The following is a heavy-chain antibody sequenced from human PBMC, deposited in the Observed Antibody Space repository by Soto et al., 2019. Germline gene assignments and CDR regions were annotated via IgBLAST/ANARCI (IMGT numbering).Heavy chain of an antibody. V-gene: IGHV3-66*02. CDR2: IQSGGTT. Sequence: GVLRLSCAASGFTVSSKYMTWVRQAPGKGLEWVSLIQSGGTTYSVKGRFTISRDNSKNTLYLQMNSLRAEDTAVYYCASGYSSGWSYFDYWGQGTLVTVSS. D-gene: IGHD6-19*01. CDR3: ASGYSSGWSYFDY. CDR1: GFTVSSKY. J-gene: IGHJ4*02.